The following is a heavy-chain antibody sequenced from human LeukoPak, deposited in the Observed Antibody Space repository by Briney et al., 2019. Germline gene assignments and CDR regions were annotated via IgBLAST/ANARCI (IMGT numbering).Heavy chain of an antibody. Sequence: SETLSLTCAVYGGSFSGYYWSWIRQPPGKGLEWIGEINHSGSTNYNPSLKSRVTISVDTSKNQFSLKLSSVTAADTAVYYCARGGWLRHYYFDYWAREPWSPSPQ. J-gene: IGHJ4*02. D-gene: IGHD5-24*01. V-gene: IGHV4-34*01. CDR2: INHSGST. CDR1: GGSFSGYY. CDR3: ARGGWLRHYYFDY.